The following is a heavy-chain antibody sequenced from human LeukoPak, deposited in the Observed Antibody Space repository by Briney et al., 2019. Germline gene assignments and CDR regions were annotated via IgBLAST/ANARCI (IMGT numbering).Heavy chain of an antibody. V-gene: IGHV3-23*01. CDR3: AKCYDSSGYYYRIIDY. D-gene: IGHD3-22*01. CDR2: ISGSGGST. CDR1: GFTFSSNY. J-gene: IGHJ4*02. Sequence: GGSLRLSCAASGFTFSSNYMSWVRQAPGKGLEWVSAISGSGGSTYYADSVKGRFTISRDNSKNTLYLQMNSLRAEDTAVYYCAKCYDSSGYYYRIIDYWGQGTLVTVSS.